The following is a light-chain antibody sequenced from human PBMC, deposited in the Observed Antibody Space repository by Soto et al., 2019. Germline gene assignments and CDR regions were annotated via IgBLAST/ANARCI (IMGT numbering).Light chain of an antibody. CDR1: SSDVGGYNY. CDR3: CSYEGSYTLV. Sequence: QSALTQPRSVSGSPGQSVTISCTGTSSDVGGYNYVSWYQQHPGKAPKLMIYDVNKRPSGVPDRFSGSKSGNTASLTISGLQAEDEADYYCCSYEGSYTLVFGPGTKVTVL. V-gene: IGLV2-11*01. J-gene: IGLJ1*01. CDR2: DVN.